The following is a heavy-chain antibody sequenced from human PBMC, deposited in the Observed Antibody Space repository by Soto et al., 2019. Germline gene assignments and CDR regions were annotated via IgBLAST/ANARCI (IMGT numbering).Heavy chain of an antibody. CDR3: ARETQDCRCANCFGFYSPWFVP. D-gene: IGHD2-21*01. CDR1: GFSLINYG. Sequence: QEQLVESGGGVVQPGGSLRLSCVASGFSLINYGMHWVRQAPGKGLEWVAVISYDGGNKKNEASLKGRPTISRDNSKNTLDVQLTSPKNEDTAMYYCARETQDCRCANCFGFYSPWFVPWGQGTQVSVSS. V-gene: IGHV3-30*03. CDR2: ISYDGGNK. J-gene: IGHJ5*02.